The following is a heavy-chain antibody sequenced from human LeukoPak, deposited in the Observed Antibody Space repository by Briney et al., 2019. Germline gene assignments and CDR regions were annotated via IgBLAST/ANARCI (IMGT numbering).Heavy chain of an antibody. V-gene: IGHV3-66*01. D-gene: IGHD4-23*01. J-gene: IGHJ1*01. Sequence: GGSLRLSCAASGFTVSSNYMSWVRQAPGKGLEWVSVIYSGGSTYYADSVKGRFTISRDNSKNTLYLQMNSLRAEDTAVYYCARDSGPYGGLEYFQHWGQGTLVTVSS. CDR3: ARDSGPYGGLEYFQH. CDR2: IYSGGST. CDR1: GFTVSSNY.